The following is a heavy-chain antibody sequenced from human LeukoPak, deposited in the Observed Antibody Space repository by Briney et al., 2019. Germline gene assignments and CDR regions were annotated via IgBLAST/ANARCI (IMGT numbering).Heavy chain of an antibody. V-gene: IGHV4-4*07. J-gene: IGHJ5*02. CDR3: ARVRGYYDILTGANWFDP. Sequence: SETLSLTCTVSGGSISSYYWSWIRQPAGKGLEWIGRIYTSGSTNYNPSLKSPVTMSVDTSKNQFSLKLSSVTAADTAVYYCARVRGYYDILTGANWFDPWGQGTLVTVSS. D-gene: IGHD3-9*01. CDR1: GGSISSYY. CDR2: IYTSGST.